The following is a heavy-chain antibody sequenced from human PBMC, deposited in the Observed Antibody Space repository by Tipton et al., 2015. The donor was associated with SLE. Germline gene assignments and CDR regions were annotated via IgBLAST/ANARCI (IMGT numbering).Heavy chain of an antibody. CDR3: ARVDGWESSSWFDP. CDR2: IYSSGST. J-gene: IGHJ5*02. CDR1: GGSIRSYY. Sequence: TLSLTCTVSGGSIRSYYWSWIRHRPGTGLERIGHIYSSGSTNYNPSLKTRVTISIDTSKNQSSLQLSSVTAADTAVYYCARVDGWESSSWFDPWGQGTLVTVSS. D-gene: IGHD3-10*01. V-gene: IGHV4-59*01.